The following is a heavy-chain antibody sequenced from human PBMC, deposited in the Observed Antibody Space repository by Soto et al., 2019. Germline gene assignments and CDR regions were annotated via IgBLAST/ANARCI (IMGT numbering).Heavy chain of an antibody. D-gene: IGHD5-18*01. CDR3: ARDATAMVNYYYYGMDV. CDR1: GFTFSDYY. CDR2: ISSSGSTI. J-gene: IGHJ6*02. Sequence: PGGSLRLSCAASGFTFSDYYVSWIRQAPGKGLEWVSYISSSGSTIYYADSVKGRFTISRDNAKNSLYLPMNSLRAEDTAVYYCARDATAMVNYYYYGMDVWGQGTTVTVS. V-gene: IGHV3-11*01.